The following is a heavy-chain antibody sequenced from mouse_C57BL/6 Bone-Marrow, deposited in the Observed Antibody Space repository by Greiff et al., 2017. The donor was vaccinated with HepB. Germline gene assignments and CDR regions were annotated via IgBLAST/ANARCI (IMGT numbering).Heavy chain of an antibody. D-gene: IGHD1-1*01. J-gene: IGHJ2*01. Sequence: EVQLQESGPGLVKPSQSLSLTCSVTGYSITSGYYWNWIRQFPGNKLEWMGYISYDGSNNYNPSLKNRISITRDTSKNQFFLKLNSVTTEDTATYYCARSITTVVGDYFDYWGQGTTLTVSS. CDR3: ARSITTVVGDYFDY. CDR2: ISYDGSN. V-gene: IGHV3-6*01. CDR1: GYSITSGYY.